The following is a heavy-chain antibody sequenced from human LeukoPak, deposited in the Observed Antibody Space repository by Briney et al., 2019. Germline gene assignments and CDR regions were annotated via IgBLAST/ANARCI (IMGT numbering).Heavy chain of an antibody. CDR1: GFTFSSYS. CDR2: ISSSSSYI. Sequence: AGGSLRLSCAASGFTFSSYSMNWVRQAQGKGLEWVSSISSSSSYIYYADSVKGRFTISRDNAKNSLYLQMNSLRAEDTAAYYCARWTAAGFDYWGQGTLVTVSS. CDR3: ARWTAAGFDY. V-gene: IGHV3-21*01. D-gene: IGHD6-13*01. J-gene: IGHJ4*02.